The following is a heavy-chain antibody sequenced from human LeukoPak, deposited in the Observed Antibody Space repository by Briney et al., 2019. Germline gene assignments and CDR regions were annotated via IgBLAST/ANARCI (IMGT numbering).Heavy chain of an antibody. CDR1: GGSFSGYY. V-gene: IGHV4-34*01. CDR3: AIGSGSPFDY. CDR2: INHSGST. J-gene: IGHJ4*02. D-gene: IGHD1-26*01. Sequence: KPSETLSLTCAVYGGSFSGYYWSWIRQPPGKGLEWIGEINHSGSTNYNPSLKSRVTISVDTSKNQFSLKLSSVTAADTAVYYCAIGSGSPFDYWGQGTLVTVSS.